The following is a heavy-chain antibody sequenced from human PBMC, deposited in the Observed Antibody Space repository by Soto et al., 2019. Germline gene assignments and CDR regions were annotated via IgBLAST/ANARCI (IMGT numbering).Heavy chain of an antibody. J-gene: IGHJ6*02. CDR3: ARGGGSYQYYYYYYGMDV. V-gene: IGHV1-18*01. D-gene: IGHD1-26*01. CDR2: ISAYNGNT. Sequence: ASVKVSCKASGDTITSYGISWVRQAPGQGLGWMGWISAYNGNTNYAQKLQGRVTMTTDTSTSTAYMELRSLRSDDTAVYYCARGGGSYQYYYYYYGMDVWGQGTTVTVSS. CDR1: GDTITSYG.